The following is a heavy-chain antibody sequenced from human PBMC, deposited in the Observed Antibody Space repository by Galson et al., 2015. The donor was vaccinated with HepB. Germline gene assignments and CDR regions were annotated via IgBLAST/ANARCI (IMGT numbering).Heavy chain of an antibody. D-gene: IGHD2-21*02. J-gene: IGHJ3*01. CDR1: GFTFSNYW. V-gene: IGHV3-7*01. Sequence: SLRLSCAASGFTFSNYWMSWVRQAPGKGLEWVANINQDGSEKYYVDAVKGRFTISRDNAKNVLYLQMNSLRAEDTAVYYCATYCGGDCYLWAFDFWGQGTMVSVSS. CDR3: ATYCGGDCYLWAFDF. CDR2: INQDGSEK.